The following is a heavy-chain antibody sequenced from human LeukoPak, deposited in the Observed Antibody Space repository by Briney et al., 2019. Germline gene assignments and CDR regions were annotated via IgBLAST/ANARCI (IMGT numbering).Heavy chain of an antibody. CDR1: GGSFSGYY. CDR3: ASAALTYDYYYMDV. J-gene: IGHJ6*03. V-gene: IGHV4-34*01. Sequence: SETLSLTCAVYGGSFSGYYWSWIRQPPGKGLEWIGEINHSGSTNYNPSLKSRVTISVDTSKNQFSLKLSSVTAADTAVYYCASAALTYDYYYMDVWGKGTTVTISS. CDR2: INHSGST.